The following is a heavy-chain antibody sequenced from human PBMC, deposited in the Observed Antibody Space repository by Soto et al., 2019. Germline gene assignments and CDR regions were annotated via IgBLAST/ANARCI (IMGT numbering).Heavy chain of an antibody. D-gene: IGHD6-19*01. Sequence: SVKVSCKASGGTFSSYAISWVRQAPGQGLEWMGWIIPIFGATNYAQKFQGRVTMTRDTSTSTAYMELSRLRSDDTAVYYCARGISSGWYCDYWGQGTLVTVSS. CDR1: GGTFSSYA. V-gene: IGHV1-69*05. CDR3: ARGISSGWYCDY. J-gene: IGHJ4*02. CDR2: IIPIFGAT.